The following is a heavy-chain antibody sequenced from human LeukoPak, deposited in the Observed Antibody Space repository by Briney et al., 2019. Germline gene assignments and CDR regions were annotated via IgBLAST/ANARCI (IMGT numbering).Heavy chain of an antibody. V-gene: IGHV3-9*01. CDR2: ISWNSGSI. CDR3: AKSGSLHYFDY. CDR1: GFTFDDYA. J-gene: IGHJ4*02. Sequence: GRSLRLSCAASGFTFDDYAMHWVRHAPGKGLEWVSGISWNSGSIGYADSVKGRFTISRDNAKNSLYLQMNSLRAEDTALYYCAKSGSLHYFDYWGQGTLVTVSS.